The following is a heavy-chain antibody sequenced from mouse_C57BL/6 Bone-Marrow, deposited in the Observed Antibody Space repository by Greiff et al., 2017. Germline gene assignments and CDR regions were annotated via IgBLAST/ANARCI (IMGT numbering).Heavy chain of an antibody. V-gene: IGHV5-4*01. CDR2: ISDGGSYT. CDR1: GFTFSSYA. Sequence: EVMLVESGGGLVKPGGSLKLSCAASGFTFSSYAMSWVRQTPEKRLEWVATISDGGSYTYYPDNVKGRFTISRDNAKNNLYLQMSHLKSEDTAMXYCARDPDGYFYFDYWGQGTTLTVSS. J-gene: IGHJ2*01. D-gene: IGHD2-3*01. CDR3: ARDPDGYFYFDY.